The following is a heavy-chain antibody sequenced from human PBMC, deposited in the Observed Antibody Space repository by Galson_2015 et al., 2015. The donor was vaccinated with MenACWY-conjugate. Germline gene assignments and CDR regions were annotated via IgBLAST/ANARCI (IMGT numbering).Heavy chain of an antibody. CDR2: ISSSSSTI. CDR3: ARVQSSQLYMDV. Sequence: SLRLSCAASGFTFSSYSMNWVRQAPGKGLEWVSYISSSSSTIYYADSVKGRFTISRDNAKNSLYLQMNSLRAEDTAVYYCARVQSSQLYMDVWGKGTTVTVSS. D-gene: IGHD6-6*01. V-gene: IGHV3-48*01. CDR1: GFTFSSYS. J-gene: IGHJ6*03.